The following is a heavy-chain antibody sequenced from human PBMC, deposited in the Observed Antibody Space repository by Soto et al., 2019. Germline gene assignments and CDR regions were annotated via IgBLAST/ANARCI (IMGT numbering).Heavy chain of an antibody. CDR1: GFTFSTYA. V-gene: IGHV3-23*01. CDR3: AKDRWARFGEFDY. J-gene: IGHJ4*02. CDR2: ISASGSST. Sequence: GGSLRLSCAASGFTFSTYAMSWVRQAPGEGLEWVSGISASGSSTSYADSVKGRLTISRDNSKNTLYLQMNSLRAEDTAIYYCAKDRWARFGEFDYWGQGTLVTVSS. D-gene: IGHD3-10*01.